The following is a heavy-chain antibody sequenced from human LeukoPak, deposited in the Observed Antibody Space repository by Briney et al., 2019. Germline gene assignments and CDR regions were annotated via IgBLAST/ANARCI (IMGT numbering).Heavy chain of an antibody. CDR1: GFTFSGSA. V-gene: IGHV3-73*01. CDR3: TRHGNGDDSSGYTDS. Sequence: PGGSLRLSCAASGFTFSGSAMHWVRQASGKGLEWVGRIRNKVNNYATVYAASVEGRFTISRDDSKNTAYLQMNSLETEDTAVYYCTRHGNGDDSSGYTDSWGQGSLVTVSS. J-gene: IGHJ4*02. CDR2: IRNKVNNYAT. D-gene: IGHD3-22*01.